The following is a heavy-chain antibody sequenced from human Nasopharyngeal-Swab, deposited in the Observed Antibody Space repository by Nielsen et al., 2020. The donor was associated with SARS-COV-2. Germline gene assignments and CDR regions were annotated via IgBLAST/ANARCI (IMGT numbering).Heavy chain of an antibody. J-gene: IGHJ4*02. V-gene: IGHV3-48*03. D-gene: IGHD6-6*01. CDR2: ISSSCSTI. CDR3: ATATPIDVAARPGRPYY. Sequence: GESLKIPCAASGFTFSSYEMNLVRQAPGKGLEWASYISSSCSTIYYADSVKGRFTISRDNAKNSLYLQMNSLRAEDTAVYYCATATPIDVAARPGRPYYWGQGPLVTVSS. CDR1: GFTFSSYE.